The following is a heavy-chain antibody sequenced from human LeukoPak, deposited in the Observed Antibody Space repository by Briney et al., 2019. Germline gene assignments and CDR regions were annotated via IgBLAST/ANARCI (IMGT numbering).Heavy chain of an antibody. V-gene: IGHV4-39*01. CDR1: GGSISSSSYY. CDR2: IYYSGST. CDR3: ARLRWEYQLPYEDY. J-gene: IGHJ4*02. D-gene: IGHD2-2*01. Sequence: SETLSLTCTVSGGSISSSSYYWGWIRQPPGKGLEWIGSIYYSGSTYYNPSLKSRVTISVNTSKNQFSLKLSSVTAADTAVYYCARLRWEYQLPYEDYWGQGTLVTVSS.